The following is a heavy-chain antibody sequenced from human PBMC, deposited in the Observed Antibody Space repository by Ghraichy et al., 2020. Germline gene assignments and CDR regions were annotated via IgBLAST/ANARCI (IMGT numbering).Heavy chain of an antibody. Sequence: ASVKVSCKASGYTFTSYGISWVRQAPGQGLEWMGWISAYNGNTNYAQKLQGRVTMTTDTSTSTAYMELRSLRSDDTAVYYCARDPRQWLVPPNWFDPWGQGTLVTVSS. CDR3: ARDPRQWLVPPNWFDP. CDR2: ISAYNGNT. V-gene: IGHV1-18*04. CDR1: GYTFTSYG. J-gene: IGHJ5*02. D-gene: IGHD6-19*01.